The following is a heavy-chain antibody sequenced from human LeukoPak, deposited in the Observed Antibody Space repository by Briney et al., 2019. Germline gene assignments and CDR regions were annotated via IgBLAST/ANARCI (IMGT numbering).Heavy chain of an antibody. Sequence: SETLSLTCTVSGGSISSYYWSWIRQPAGKGLEWIGRVYSSGSTDYNPSLKSRLSISVDTSKIQLSLRLSSVTVADTAVYYCARTPLRGATFFTSYPNWFDTWGQGTLVTVSS. CDR2: VYSSGST. CDR3: ARTPLRGATFFTSYPNWFDT. V-gene: IGHV4-4*07. J-gene: IGHJ5*02. CDR1: GGSISSYY. D-gene: IGHD3-10*01.